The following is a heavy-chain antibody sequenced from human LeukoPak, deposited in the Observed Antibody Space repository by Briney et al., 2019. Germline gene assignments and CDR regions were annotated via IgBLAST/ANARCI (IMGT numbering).Heavy chain of an antibody. CDR2: ISYDGSNK. V-gene: IGHV3-30*18. D-gene: IGHD3-22*01. CDR3: AKRGYYYDSSGYYSRTYFDY. CDR1: GFTFSNAW. Sequence: PGGSLRLSCAASGFTFSNAWMTWVRQAPGKGLEWVAVISYDGSNKYYADSVKGRFTISRDNSKNTLYLQMNSLRAEDTAVYYCAKRGYYYDSSGYYSRTYFDYWGQGTLVIVPS. J-gene: IGHJ4*02.